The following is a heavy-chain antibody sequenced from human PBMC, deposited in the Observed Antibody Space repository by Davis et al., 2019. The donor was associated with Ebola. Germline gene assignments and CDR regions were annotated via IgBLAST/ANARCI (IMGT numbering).Heavy chain of an antibody. CDR3: ARSARYCTNGVCYLNGMDV. V-gene: IGHV5-51*01. J-gene: IGHJ6*04. Sequence: KVSCKASGYSFANYWIAWVRQMPGKGLEWMAIIYPLDTEIRYSPSFRGQITVSADKSISTAYLQWSSLKASDTAMYYCARSARYCTNGVCYLNGMDVWGKGTTVTVSS. CDR2: IYPLDTEI. D-gene: IGHD2-8*01. CDR1: GYSFANYW.